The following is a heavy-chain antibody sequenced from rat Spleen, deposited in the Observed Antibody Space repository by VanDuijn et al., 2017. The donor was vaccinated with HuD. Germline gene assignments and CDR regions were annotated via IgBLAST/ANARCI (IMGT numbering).Heavy chain of an antibody. CDR2: ISPSGGST. J-gene: IGHJ3*01. CDR1: GFTFSNYD. V-gene: IGHV5S13*01. CDR3: ARQEGFGDWFAY. D-gene: IGHD4-3*01. Sequence: EVQLVESGGGLVQPGRSLKLSCAASGFTFSNYDMAWVRQAPTKGLEWVASISPSGGSTNYRDSVKGRFTLSRDNAKNTLYLQMDSLRSEDTATYFCARQEGFGDWFAYWGQGTLVTVSS.